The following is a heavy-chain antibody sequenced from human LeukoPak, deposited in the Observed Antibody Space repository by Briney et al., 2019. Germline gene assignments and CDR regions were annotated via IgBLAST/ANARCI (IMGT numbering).Heavy chain of an antibody. V-gene: IGHV4-34*01. CDR3: ARGVMVGATSNWFDP. J-gene: IGHJ5*02. D-gene: IGHD1-26*01. CDR2: INHSGST. Sequence: SETLSLTCAVYGGSFSGYYWSWIRQPPGKGLEWIGEINHSGSTNYNPSLKTRVTISVDKSKNQFSLKLSSVTAADTAVYYCARGVMVGATSNWFDPWGQGTLVTVSS. CDR1: GGSFSGYY.